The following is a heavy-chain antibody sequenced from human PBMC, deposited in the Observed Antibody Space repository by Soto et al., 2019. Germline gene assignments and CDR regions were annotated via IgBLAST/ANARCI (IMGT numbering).Heavy chain of an antibody. J-gene: IGHJ6*02. CDR1: GFTFSSYA. CDR2: ISGSGGST. Sequence: PVGSLRLSCAASGFTFSSYAMSWVRQAPGKGLEWVSAISGSGGSTYYADSVKGRFTISRDNSKNTLYLQMNSLRAEDTAVYYCAKGESKFYYGMDVWGQGTTVTVSS. V-gene: IGHV3-23*01. CDR3: AKGESKFYYGMDV.